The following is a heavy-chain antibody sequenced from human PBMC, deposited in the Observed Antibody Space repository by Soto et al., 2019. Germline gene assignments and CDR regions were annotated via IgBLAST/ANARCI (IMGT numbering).Heavy chain of an antibody. J-gene: IGHJ4*02. CDR2: ITGTSAFT. CDR1: GFIFSDFQ. D-gene: IGHD3-10*01. CDR3: ARDNLAFPGAFDL. Sequence: GGSLRLSCAASGFIFSDFQINWVRQAPGRCLEWLSSITGTSAFTHYADSIEGRFTISRDNPNNLLFLQMDNLRPEDTAVYYCARDNLAFPGAFDLWGQXTLVTVS. V-gene: IGHV3-21*01.